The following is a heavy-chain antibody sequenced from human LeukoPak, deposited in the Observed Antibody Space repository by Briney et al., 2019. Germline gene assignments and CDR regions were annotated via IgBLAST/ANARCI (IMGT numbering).Heavy chain of an antibody. CDR3: AKDPGVRQWNYYYMDV. CDR2: ISYDGSNK. J-gene: IGHJ6*03. CDR1: GFTFSSYG. V-gene: IGHV3-30*18. D-gene: IGHD6-19*01. Sequence: GGSLRLSCAASGFTFSSYGMHWVRQAPGKGLEWVAVISYDGSNKYYGDSVKGRFTISRDNSKNTLYLQMNSLRAEDTAVYYCAKDPGVRQWNYYYMDVWGKGTTVTVSS.